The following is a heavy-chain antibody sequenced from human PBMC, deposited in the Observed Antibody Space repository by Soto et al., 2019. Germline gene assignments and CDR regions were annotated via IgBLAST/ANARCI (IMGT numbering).Heavy chain of an antibody. CDR2: INAGNGNT. V-gene: IGHV1-18*01. CDR3: ARDLSLDYGDYQSGLDY. J-gene: IGHJ4*02. D-gene: IGHD4-17*01. Sequence: ASVKVSCKASGGTFSSYTISWVRQAPGQRLEWMGWINAGNGNTKYSQKLQGRVTMTTDASTSTAYMELRSLRSDDTAVYYCARDLSLDYGDYQSGLDYWGQGTLVTVSS. CDR1: GGTFSSYT.